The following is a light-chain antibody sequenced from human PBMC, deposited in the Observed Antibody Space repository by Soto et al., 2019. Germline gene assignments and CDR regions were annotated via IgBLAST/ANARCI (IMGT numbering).Light chain of an antibody. CDR2: LGS. CDR1: QSLLHRNGYNY. J-gene: IGKJ2*01. Sequence: DIVMTQSPLSLPVTPGEPASISCRSSQSLLHRNGYNYLDWYLQRPGQSPQLVIYLGSNRASGVTDRFSGSGSGTDFTLKISRVEAEDVGIYYCMEALQTPLYTFGQGTKLEIK. V-gene: IGKV2-28*01. CDR3: MEALQTPLYT.